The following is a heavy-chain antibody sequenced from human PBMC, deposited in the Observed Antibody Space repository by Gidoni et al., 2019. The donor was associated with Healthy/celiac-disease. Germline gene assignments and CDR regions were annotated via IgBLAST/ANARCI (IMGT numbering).Heavy chain of an antibody. Sequence: GGGLVKPGGSLRLSCAASGFTFSDYYMSWIRQAPGKGLEWVSYISSSSSYTNYADSVKGRFTISRDNAKNSLYLQMNSLRAEDTAVYYCARDAGFDFWSGRAGVQHWGQGTLVTVSS. J-gene: IGHJ1*01. CDR3: ARDAGFDFWSGRAGVQH. D-gene: IGHD3-3*01. CDR1: GFTFSDYY. CDR2: ISSSSSYT. V-gene: IGHV3-11*06.